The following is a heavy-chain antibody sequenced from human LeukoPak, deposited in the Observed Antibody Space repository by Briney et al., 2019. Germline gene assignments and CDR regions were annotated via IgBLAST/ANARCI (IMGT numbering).Heavy chain of an antibody. J-gene: IGHJ4*02. V-gene: IGHV3-7*05. CDR3: ARDQRYCSSSSCPWEPFDY. Sequence: GGSLRLSCAASGSTFSSYWMSWVRQAPGKGLEWVANIKQDGSEKYYVDSVKGRFTISRDNAKNSLYLQMNSLRAEDTAVYYCARDQRYCSSSSCPWEPFDYWGQGTLVTVSS. CDR1: GSTFSSYW. D-gene: IGHD2-2*01. CDR2: IKQDGSEK.